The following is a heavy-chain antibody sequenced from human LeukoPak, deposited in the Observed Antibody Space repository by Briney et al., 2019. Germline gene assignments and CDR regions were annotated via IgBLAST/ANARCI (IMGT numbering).Heavy chain of an antibody. Sequence: GGSLRLSCAASGFTFSSYWMTWVRQAPGKGLEWVANIKQDGSEKYYVDSVKGRFTISRDNAKNSLYLQMNSLRAEDTAVYYCARGDYSNYGWYYFDYWGQGTLVTVSS. CDR2: IKQDGSEK. CDR1: GFTFSSYW. CDR3: ARGDYSNYGWYYFDY. J-gene: IGHJ4*02. D-gene: IGHD4-11*01. V-gene: IGHV3-7*01.